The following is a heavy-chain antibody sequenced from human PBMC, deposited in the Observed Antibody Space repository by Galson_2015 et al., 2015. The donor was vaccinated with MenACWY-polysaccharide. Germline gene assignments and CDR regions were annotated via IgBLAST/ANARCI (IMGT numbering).Heavy chain of an antibody. V-gene: IGHV4-39*01. D-gene: IGHD2-15*01. CDR3: ASRLAQVGIAGYGYGMDV. CDR1: GGSISSSNFY. J-gene: IGHJ6*02. CDR2: ISYSGST. Sequence: SETLSLTCTVSGGSISSSNFYWGWIRQSPEKGLERIGTISYSGSTYYNLSLKSRVTISVDTSKNQFSLKLSSVTAADTAVYYCASRLAQVGIAGYGYGMDVWGQGTTVTVSS.